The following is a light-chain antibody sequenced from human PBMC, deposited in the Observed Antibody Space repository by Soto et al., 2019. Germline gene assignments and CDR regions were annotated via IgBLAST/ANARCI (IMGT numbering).Light chain of an antibody. CDR3: QQSYGTPKS. V-gene: IGKV1-39*01. Sequence: DIQMTQSPSSLSASEGDRVPLTCRASQSISRYLNWYQQKPGRAPKLLMYGASNLQNGVPSRFSGSGSGTDFNLTISYLQPEESATYYDQQSYGTPKSFGVETKVDIK. J-gene: IGKJ4*01. CDR2: GAS. CDR1: QSISRY.